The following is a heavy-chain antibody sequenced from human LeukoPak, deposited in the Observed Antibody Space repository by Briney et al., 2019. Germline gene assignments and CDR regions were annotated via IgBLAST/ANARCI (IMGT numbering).Heavy chain of an antibody. CDR2: INPNSGGT. J-gene: IGHJ1*01. V-gene: IGHV1-2*02. Sequence: ASVKVSCKASGYTFTGYYMHWVRQAPGQGLERMGWINPNSGGTNYAQKFQGRVTMTRDTSISTAYMELSRLRSDDTAVYYCARDDLGSGGEGRYFQHWGQGTLVTVSS. CDR1: GYTFTGYY. CDR3: ARDDLGSGGEGRYFQH. D-gene: IGHD6-19*01.